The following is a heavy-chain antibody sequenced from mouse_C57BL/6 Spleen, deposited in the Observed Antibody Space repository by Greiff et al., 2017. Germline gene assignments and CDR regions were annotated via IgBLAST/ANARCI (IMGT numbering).Heavy chain of an antibody. CDR1: GYTFTDYE. Sequence: QVQLKQSGAELVRPGASVKLSCKASGYTFTDYEMHWVKQTPVHGLEWIGAIDPEAGGTDYNQKFKGKAILTADKSSSTAYMELRSLTSEDSAVYYCTRSWYDHEGFAYWGQGTLLTVSA. D-gene: IGHD1-1*02. J-gene: IGHJ3*01. CDR2: IDPEAGGT. CDR3: TRSWYDHEGFAY. V-gene: IGHV1-15*01.